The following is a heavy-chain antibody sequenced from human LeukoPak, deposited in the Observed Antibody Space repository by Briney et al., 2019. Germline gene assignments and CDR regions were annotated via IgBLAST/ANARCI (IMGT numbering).Heavy chain of an antibody. CDR2: ISAYNGNT. CDR1: GYTFTSYG. V-gene: IGHV1-18*01. Sequence: ASVKVSCKASGYTFTSYGISWVRQAPGQGLEWMGWISAYNGNTNYAQKLQGRVTMTTDTSTSTAYMELISLRSDDTAVYYCARAINSSLRQVFYFDYWGQGTLVTVSS. CDR3: ARAINSSLRQVFYFDY. D-gene: IGHD6-6*01. J-gene: IGHJ4*02.